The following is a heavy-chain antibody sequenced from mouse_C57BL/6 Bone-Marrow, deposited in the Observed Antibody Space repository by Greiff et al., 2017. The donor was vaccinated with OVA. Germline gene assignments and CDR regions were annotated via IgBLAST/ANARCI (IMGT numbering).Heavy chain of an antibody. Sequence: QVQLQQPGAELVKPGASVKMSCKASGYTFTSYWITWVKQRPGQGLEWIGDIYPGSGSTNYNEKFKSRATLTVDTSSSTAYMQLSSLTSEDSAVYYCARSRATCSWFAYWGQGTLVTVSA. D-gene: IGHD3-1*01. V-gene: IGHV1-55*01. CDR2: IYPGSGST. CDR3: ARSRATCSWFAY. CDR1: GYTFTSYW. J-gene: IGHJ3*01.